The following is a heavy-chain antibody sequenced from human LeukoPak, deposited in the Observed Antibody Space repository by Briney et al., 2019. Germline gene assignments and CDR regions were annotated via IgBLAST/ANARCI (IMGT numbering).Heavy chain of an antibody. CDR2: IKSQTAGGTT. D-gene: IGHD5-18*01. V-gene: IGHV3-15*01. CDR3: TSSYGISPQNY. J-gene: IGHJ4*02. Sequence: GGSLRLSCAVSGFIFSNAWMSWVRQAPGKGLEWVGRIKSQTAGGTTDYAAPAKGRFTISRDDSKNTLYLQMNSLKTEDTAVYYCTSSYGISPQNYWGQGTLVTVSS. CDR1: GFIFSNAW.